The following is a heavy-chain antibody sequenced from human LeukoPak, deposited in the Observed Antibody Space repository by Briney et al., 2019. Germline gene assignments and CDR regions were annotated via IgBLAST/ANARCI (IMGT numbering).Heavy chain of an antibody. J-gene: IGHJ4*02. V-gene: IGHV1-18*01. CDR2: ISAYNGNT. CDR3: ARVAPWYDLDY. CDR1: GYTFTSYG. Sequence: ASVKVSCKASGYTFTSYGISWVRRAPGQGLEWMGWISAYNGNTNYAQQLQGRVTMTTDTSTSTAYMELRSLRSDDTAVYFCARVAPWYDLDYWGQGTLVTVSS. D-gene: IGHD1-1*01.